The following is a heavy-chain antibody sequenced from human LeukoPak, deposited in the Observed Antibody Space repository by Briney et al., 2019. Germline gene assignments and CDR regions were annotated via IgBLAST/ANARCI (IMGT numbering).Heavy chain of an antibody. V-gene: IGHV3-48*01. CDR1: GFTFSSYS. CDR3: VRESKDYNRDY. Sequence: PGGSLRLSCAASGFTFSSYSMNWVRQAPGKGLQWISYISSGSATKVYADSVKGRFTISRDDAKNSLELQMTSLRVEDTAVYYCVRESKDYNRDYWGQGTLVTVSS. J-gene: IGHJ4*02. D-gene: IGHD4-11*01. CDR2: ISSGSATK.